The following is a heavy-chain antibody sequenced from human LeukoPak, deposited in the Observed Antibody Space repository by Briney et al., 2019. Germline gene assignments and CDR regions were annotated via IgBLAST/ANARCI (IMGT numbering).Heavy chain of an antibody. J-gene: IGHJ3*02. D-gene: IGHD3-3*01. CDR1: GGSISSYY. Sequence: SETLSLTCTVSGGSISSYYWSWIRQPAGKGLESIGHISTSGSTNYNPSLKSRVTMSVDTSKNQFSLKLSSVTAADTAVYYCARTYDDGAFDIWGQGTMVTVSS. CDR2: ISTSGST. CDR3: ARTYDDGAFDI. V-gene: IGHV4-4*07.